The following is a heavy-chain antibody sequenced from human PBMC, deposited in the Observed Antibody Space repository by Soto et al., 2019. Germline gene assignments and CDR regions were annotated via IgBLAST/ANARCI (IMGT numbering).Heavy chain of an antibody. CDR1: GGSISGGGYS. CDR2: IYHSGST. CDR3: ARGGYSYDSSGYYDAFDI. D-gene: IGHD3-22*01. J-gene: IGHJ3*02. V-gene: IGHV4-30-2*01. Sequence: SETLSLTXAVSGGSISGGGYSWSWMRQPRGKGRGWSGYIYHSGSTYHPPSPKTRVTISVDRPKNQSSLKLSSVTAADTAVYYCARGGYSYDSSGYYDAFDIWGQGTMVT.